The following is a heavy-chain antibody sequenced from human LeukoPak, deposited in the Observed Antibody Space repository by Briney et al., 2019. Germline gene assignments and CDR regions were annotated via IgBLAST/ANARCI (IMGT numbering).Heavy chain of an antibody. CDR2: VHPNSGNT. J-gene: IGHJ5*02. Sequence: ASVKVSSKTTRYPVTTYEIDWVRQAAGQRLEWMGWVHPNSGNTAYAQKFQGRVTMTRDTSISTAYMELSSLRFDDTAVYFCARGPRNDPWGQGTLVTVSS. V-gene: IGHV1-8*01. D-gene: IGHD1-14*01. CDR3: ARGPRNDP. CDR1: RYPVTTYE.